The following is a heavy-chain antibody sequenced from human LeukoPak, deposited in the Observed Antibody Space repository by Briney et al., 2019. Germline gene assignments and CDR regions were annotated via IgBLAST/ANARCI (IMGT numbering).Heavy chain of an antibody. CDR3: AKVQAVAGTTRSFYFDY. D-gene: IGHD6-19*01. CDR1: GFTFSGYP. V-gene: IGHV3-23*01. Sequence: PGGSLRLSCAASGFTFSGYPMIWVRQAPGKGLEWVSGMSGNGGNTYYADSVKGRFTISRDNSKNTLYLQMNSLRAEDTAVYYCAKVQAVAGTTRSFYFDYWGQGTLVTVSS. J-gene: IGHJ4*02. CDR2: MSGNGGNT.